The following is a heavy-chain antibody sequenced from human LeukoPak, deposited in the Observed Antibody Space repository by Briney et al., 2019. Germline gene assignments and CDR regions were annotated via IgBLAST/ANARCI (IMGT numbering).Heavy chain of an antibody. D-gene: IGHD3-22*01. Sequence: ASVKVSCKASGGTFSSYAISWVRQAPGQGLEWMGGIIPIFGTANYAQKFQGRVTITADKSTSTAYMELSSLRSEDTAVYYCAGRSSGYYRYFDYWGQGTLVTVSS. V-gene: IGHV1-69*06. J-gene: IGHJ4*02. CDR3: AGRSSGYYRYFDY. CDR1: GGTFSSYA. CDR2: IIPIFGTA.